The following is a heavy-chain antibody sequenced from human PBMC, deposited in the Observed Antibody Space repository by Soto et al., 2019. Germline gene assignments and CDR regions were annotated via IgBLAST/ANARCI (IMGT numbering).Heavy chain of an antibody. CDR2: INPSGGST. CDR1: GYTFTSYY. CDR3: ARDRANYYGSGSYYKLDY. V-gene: IGHV1-46*03. J-gene: IGHJ4*02. Sequence: SGKVSCKASGYTFTSYYMHWVRQAPGQGLEWMGIINPSGGSTSYAQKFQGRVTMTRDTSTSTVYMELSSLRSEDTAVYYCARDRANYYGSGSYYKLDYWGQGTLVTVSS. D-gene: IGHD3-10*01.